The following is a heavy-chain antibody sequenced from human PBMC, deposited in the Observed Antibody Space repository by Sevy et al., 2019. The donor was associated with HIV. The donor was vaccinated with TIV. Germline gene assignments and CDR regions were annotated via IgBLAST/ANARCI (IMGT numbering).Heavy chain of an antibody. D-gene: IGHD5-12*01. V-gene: IGHV2-5*02. CDR3: AHRPSGYDSHFDY. Sequence: SGPTLVKPTQTLTLTCTFSGFSLSTFGVGVVWIRQPPGKAPEWFGVIYWDDDKRYNLSLSSRLTIAKDTSENQVVLTMTNVDPVDTATYYCAHRPSGYDSHFDYWGQGILVTVSS. CDR2: IYWDDDK. J-gene: IGHJ4*02. CDR1: GFSLSTFGVG.